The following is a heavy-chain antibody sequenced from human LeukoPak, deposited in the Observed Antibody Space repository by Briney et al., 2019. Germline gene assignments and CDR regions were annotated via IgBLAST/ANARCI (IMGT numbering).Heavy chain of an antibody. CDR2: IIPIFRTA. CDR1: GGTFSSYA. CDR3: ARDTLDKWNDQDGDD. D-gene: IGHD1-20*01. Sequence: GASVKVSCKASGGTFSSYAISWVRQAPGQGLEWMGGIIPIFRTANYAQKFQGRVTITADESTSTAYMELSSPRSEDTAVYYCARDTLDKWNDQDGDDWGQGTLVTVSS. J-gene: IGHJ4*02. V-gene: IGHV1-69*13.